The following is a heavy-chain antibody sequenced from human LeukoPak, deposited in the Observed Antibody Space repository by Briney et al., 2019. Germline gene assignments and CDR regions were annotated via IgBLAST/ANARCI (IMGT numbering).Heavy chain of an antibody. J-gene: IGHJ6*02. CDR3: ARMLIRTTVTTYYYYYGMGV. CDR1: GYTFTGYY. V-gene: IGHV1-2*06. CDR2: INPNSGGT. D-gene: IGHD4-17*01. Sequence: ASVKVSCKASGYTFTGYYMHWVRQAPGQGLEWMGRINPNSGGTNYAQKFQGRVTITADESTSTAYMELSSLRSEDTAVYYCARMLIRTTVTTYYYYYGMGVWGQGTTVTVSS.